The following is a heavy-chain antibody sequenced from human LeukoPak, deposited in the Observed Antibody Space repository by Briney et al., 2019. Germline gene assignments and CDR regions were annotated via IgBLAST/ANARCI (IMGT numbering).Heavy chain of an antibody. D-gene: IGHD4-17*01. J-gene: IGHJ4*02. CDR1: GFTFSDYA. CDR3: AREMVSTVTSFDY. V-gene: IGHV3-48*03. Sequence: PGGSLRLSCATSGFTFSDYAMNWVRQAPGKGLEWVSYISLSGSTIYYADSVKGRFTISRDNAKNSLYLQMNSLRAEDTAVYYCAREMVSTVTSFDYWGQGTLVTVSS. CDR2: ISLSGSTI.